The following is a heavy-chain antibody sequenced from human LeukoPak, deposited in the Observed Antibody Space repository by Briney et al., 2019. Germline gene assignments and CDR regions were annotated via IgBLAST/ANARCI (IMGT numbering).Heavy chain of an antibody. V-gene: IGHV1-2*02. CDR3: AREPLGWGGYDYASDAFDI. D-gene: IGHD5-12*01. Sequence: ASVKVSCKASGYTFTGYYMHWVRQAPGQGLEWMGWINPNSGGTNYAQKFQGRATMTRDTSISTAYMELSRLRSDDTAVYYCAREPLGWGGYDYASDAFDIWGQGTMVTVSS. CDR2: INPNSGGT. J-gene: IGHJ3*02. CDR1: GYTFTGYY.